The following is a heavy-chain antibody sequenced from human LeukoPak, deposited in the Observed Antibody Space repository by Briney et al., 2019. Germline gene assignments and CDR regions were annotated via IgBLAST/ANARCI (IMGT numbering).Heavy chain of an antibody. Sequence: PGGSLRLSCAASRFTFSSYWMSWVRQAPGKGREWVAKIKQDGNDKYYVDFVKGRVSISRDNSKNTRYLQMNSLRAEDTAVYYCANPAGGNSASAAFDIWGQGTMVTVSS. CDR3: ANPAGGNSASAAFDI. CDR1: RFTFSSYW. D-gene: IGHD4-23*01. V-gene: IGHV3-7*01. J-gene: IGHJ3*02. CDR2: IKQDGNDK.